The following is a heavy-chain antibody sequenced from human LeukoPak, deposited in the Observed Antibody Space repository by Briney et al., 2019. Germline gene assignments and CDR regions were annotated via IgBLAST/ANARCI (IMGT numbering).Heavy chain of an antibody. V-gene: IGHV3-48*02. CDR2: ISSTSTT. CDR1: GFTFDSYT. CDR3: AAAGDY. J-gene: IGHJ4*02. Sequence: GGSLRLSCAASGFTFDSYTMNWVRQAPGKGLEWVSHISSTSTTYYADSVKGRFTTSRDNAKNLLYLQMNSLRDEDTAIYYCAAAGDYWGQGTLVTVSS. D-gene: IGHD3-10*01.